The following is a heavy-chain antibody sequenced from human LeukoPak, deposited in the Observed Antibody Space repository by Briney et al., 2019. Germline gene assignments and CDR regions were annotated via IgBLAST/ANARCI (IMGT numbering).Heavy chain of an antibody. CDR1: GFTFSSYA. Sequence: GGSLRLSCAASGFTFSSYAMSRVRQAPGKGLEWVSAISGSGGSTYYADSVKGRFTISRDNSKNTLYLQMNSLRAEDTAVYYCAKDPDGYNSPSLNYWGQGTLVTVSS. J-gene: IGHJ4*02. CDR3: AKDPDGYNSPSLNY. V-gene: IGHV3-23*01. D-gene: IGHD5-24*01. CDR2: ISGSGGST.